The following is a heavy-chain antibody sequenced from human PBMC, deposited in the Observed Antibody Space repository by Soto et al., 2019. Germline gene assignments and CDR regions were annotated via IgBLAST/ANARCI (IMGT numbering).Heavy chain of an antibody. D-gene: IGHD6-13*01. Sequence: PGGSLRLSCTASGFTFGDYSISWFRQAPGKGLEWVGFIRSKAYGGTTEYAASVKGRFTISRDDSKSIAYLQMNSLKTEDTAVYYFIRDLTGYSSSWYAYYSYGMDVWGQGTTVTVSS. CDR2: IRSKAYGGTT. V-gene: IGHV3-49*03. CDR1: GFTFGDYS. J-gene: IGHJ6*02. CDR3: IRDLTGYSSSWYAYYSYGMDV.